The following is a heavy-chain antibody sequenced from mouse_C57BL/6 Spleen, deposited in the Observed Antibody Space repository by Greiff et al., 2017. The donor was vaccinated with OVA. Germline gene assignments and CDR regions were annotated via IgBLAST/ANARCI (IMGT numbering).Heavy chain of an antibody. CDR3: ARGVAY. V-gene: IGHV1-69*01. Sequence: VQVVESGAELVMPGASVKLSCKASGYTFTSYWMHWVKQRPGQGLEWIGEIDPSDSYTNYNQKFKGKSTLTVDKSSSTAYMQLSSLTSEDSAVYYCARGVAYWGQGTLVTVSA. CDR1: GYTFTSYW. CDR2: IDPSDSYT. J-gene: IGHJ3*01.